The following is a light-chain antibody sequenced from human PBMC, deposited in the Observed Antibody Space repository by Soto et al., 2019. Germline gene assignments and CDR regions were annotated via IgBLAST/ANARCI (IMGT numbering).Light chain of an antibody. Sequence: VMTQSPATLSLSPGERVTLSCRASQSVGGDVAWYQQKPGQAPRLLIFGASTRATAVPARFSGSGSATEFTFTISSLQSEDFAVYYCQQYNHCPLTFGGGTKVEFK. V-gene: IGKV3-15*01. J-gene: IGKJ4*01. CDR1: QSVGGD. CDR2: GAS. CDR3: QQYNHCPLT.